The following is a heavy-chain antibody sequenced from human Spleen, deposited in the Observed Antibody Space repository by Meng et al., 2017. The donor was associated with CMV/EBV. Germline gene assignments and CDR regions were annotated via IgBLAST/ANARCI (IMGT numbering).Heavy chain of an antibody. V-gene: IGHV1-69*05. D-gene: IGHD3-22*01. J-gene: IGHJ4*02. CDR2: IIPIFGTA. Sequence: SGGTLSSYAISWVRQAPGKGLEWMGGIIPIFGTANYAQKFQGRVTITTDESTSTAYMELSSLRSEDTAVYYCARDYYDSGGFQLGGFWGQGTLVTVSS. CDR3: ARDYYDSGGFQLGGF. CDR1: GGTLSSYA.